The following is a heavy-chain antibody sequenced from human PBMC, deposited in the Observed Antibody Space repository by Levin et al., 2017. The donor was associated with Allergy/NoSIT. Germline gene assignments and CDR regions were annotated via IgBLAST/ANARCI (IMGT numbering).Heavy chain of an antibody. D-gene: IGHD3-10*01. Sequence: GGSLRLSCVCSGFTFDNYAMTWVRQAPGKGLDWVSVISGSASDTYYTDSVKGRFTISRDNAQNTLFLSMNSLTAEDTAIYYCAKDVGHYDSASYYFDSWGQGTLVTVSS. CDR3: AKDVGHYDSASYYFDS. CDR2: ISGSASDT. V-gene: IGHV3-23*01. CDR1: GFTFDNYA. J-gene: IGHJ4*02.